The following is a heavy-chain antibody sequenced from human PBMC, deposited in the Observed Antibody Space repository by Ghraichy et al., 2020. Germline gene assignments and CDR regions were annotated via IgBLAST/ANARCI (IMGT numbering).Heavy chain of an antibody. J-gene: IGHJ4*02. CDR2: ISGSGDST. Sequence: GGSLRLSCAASGFTFSSYAISWVRQAPGKGLEWVSVISGSGDSTYYADSVRGRLTISRDNSKNTVYLQMNSLRAEDTAVYYCAKTPGDIAVAGTFDYWGLGTLVTVSS. CDR3: AKTPGDIAVAGTFDY. CDR1: GFTFSSYA. V-gene: IGHV3-23*01. D-gene: IGHD6-19*01.